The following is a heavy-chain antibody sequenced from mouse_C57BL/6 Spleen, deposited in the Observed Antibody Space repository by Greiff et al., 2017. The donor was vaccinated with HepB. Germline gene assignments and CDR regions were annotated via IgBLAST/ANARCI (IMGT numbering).Heavy chain of an antibody. D-gene: IGHD2-3*01. CDR3: ARLYDGYYRHFDV. CDR1: GYTFTDYN. CDR2: INPNNGGT. Sequence: EVQLQQSGPELVKPGASVKIPCKASGYTFTDYNMDWVKQSHGKSLEWIGDINPNNGGTIYNQKFKGKATLTVDKSSSTAYMELRSLTSEDTAVYYCARLYDGYYRHFDVWGTGTTVTVSP. J-gene: IGHJ1*03. V-gene: IGHV1-18*01.